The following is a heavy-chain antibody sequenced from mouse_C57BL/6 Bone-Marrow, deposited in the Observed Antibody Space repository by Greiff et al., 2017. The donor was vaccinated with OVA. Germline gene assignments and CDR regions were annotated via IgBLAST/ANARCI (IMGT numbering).Heavy chain of an antibody. Sequence: VQLQQPGAELVKPGASVKMSCKASGYTFTSYWITWVKQRPGQGLEWIGDIYPGSGSTNYNEKFKSKATLTVDTSSSTAYMQLSSLTSEDSAVYYCARREIYYDYVDCDYWGQGTTLTVSS. CDR3: ARREIYYDYVDCDY. J-gene: IGHJ2*01. D-gene: IGHD2-4*01. CDR2: IYPGSGST. V-gene: IGHV1-55*01. CDR1: GYTFTSYW.